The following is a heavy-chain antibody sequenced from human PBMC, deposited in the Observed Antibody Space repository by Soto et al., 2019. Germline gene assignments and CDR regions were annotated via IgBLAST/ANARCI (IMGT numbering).Heavy chain of an antibody. V-gene: IGHV1-69*02. CDR1: GGTFSSYT. CDR2: IIPILGIA. CDR3: ARVRSGSYDWFDP. D-gene: IGHD3-10*01. Sequence: QVQLVQSGAEVKKPGSSVKVSCKASGGTFSSYTISWVRQAPGQGLEWMGRIIPILGIANYAQKFQGRVTITADKAASTAYMELSSLRSEDTAVYYCARVRSGSYDWFDPWGQGTLVTVSS. J-gene: IGHJ5*02.